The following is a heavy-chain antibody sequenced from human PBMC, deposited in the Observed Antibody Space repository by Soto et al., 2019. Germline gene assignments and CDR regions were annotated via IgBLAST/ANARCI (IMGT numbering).Heavy chain of an antibody. CDR3: VRESSNKDCSSTSCDVFDI. V-gene: IGHV3-74*01. D-gene: IGHD2-2*01. J-gene: IGHJ3*02. CDR2: IKSPGSKT. Sequence: GALRLSCAASGFTFSSSWMHWVRQAPGKGLGGVSPIKSPGSKTSSAAAVKGRFTISRDNAKNTLYLQMNSLGAEDTALYYCVRESSNKDCSSTSCDVFDIWGQGTMVTVSS. CDR1: GFTFSSSW.